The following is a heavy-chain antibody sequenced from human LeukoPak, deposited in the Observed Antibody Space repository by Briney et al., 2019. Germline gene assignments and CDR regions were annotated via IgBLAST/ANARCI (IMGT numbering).Heavy chain of an antibody. CDR3: SKDEVAFGP. CDR1: GGSISSGSYY. CDR2: IYTSGST. V-gene: IGHV4-61*02. J-gene: IGHJ5*02. Sequence: SETLSLTCTVSGGSISSGSYYWSWIRQPAGKGLEWIGRIYTSGSTNYNPSLKSRVTISVDTSKNQFSLNLSSVTAADTAVYYCSKDEVAFGPWGQGTLVTVSS. D-gene: IGHD5-12*01.